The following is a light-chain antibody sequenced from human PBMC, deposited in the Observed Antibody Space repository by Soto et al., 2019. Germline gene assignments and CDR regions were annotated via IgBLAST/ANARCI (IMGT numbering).Light chain of an antibody. Sequence: QSVLTQPPSVSAAPGQKVTISCSGGSSNIGNNYVSWYQQLPGTAPKLLIYDNNKRPSGFPDRFSGSRSGTSATLGITGLQTGDEADYYCGTWDSSLSSVVFGGGTQLTVL. CDR3: GTWDSSLSSVV. CDR2: DNN. CDR1: SSNIGNNY. J-gene: IGLJ2*01. V-gene: IGLV1-51*01.